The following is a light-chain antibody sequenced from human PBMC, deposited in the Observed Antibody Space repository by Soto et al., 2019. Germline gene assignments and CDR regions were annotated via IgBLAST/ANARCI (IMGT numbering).Light chain of an antibody. Sequence: QSVLTQPPSVSGAPGQRVTISCTGSSSNIGAGYDVHWYQQLPGTAPKLLIYGNSNRPSGVPDRFSGSESCTSASLAITGLQAVDEADSYCQSYRSSPSRVFGGGTKFTVL. V-gene: IGLV1-40*01. CDR1: SSNIGAGYD. CDR3: QSYRSSPSRV. J-gene: IGLJ2*01. CDR2: GNS.